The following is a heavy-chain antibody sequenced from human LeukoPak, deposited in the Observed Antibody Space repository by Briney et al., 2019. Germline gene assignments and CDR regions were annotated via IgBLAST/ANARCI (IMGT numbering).Heavy chain of an antibody. V-gene: IGHV1-69*04. CDR2: IIPILGIA. Sequence: SVKVSCKASGGTFSSYAISWVRQAPGQGLEWMGRIIPILGIANYAQKFQGRVTITAVKSTSTAYMELSSLRSEDTAVYYCARVPGEDYYYYGMDVWGQGTTVTVSS. CDR1: GGTFSSYA. CDR3: ARVPGEDYYYYGMDV. D-gene: IGHD7-27*01. J-gene: IGHJ6*02.